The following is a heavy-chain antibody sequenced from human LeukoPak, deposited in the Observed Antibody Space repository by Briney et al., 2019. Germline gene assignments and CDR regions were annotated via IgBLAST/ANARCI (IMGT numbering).Heavy chain of an antibody. Sequence: ASVKVSCKASGGTFSSYAISWVRQAPGQGLEWMGIINPSGGSTSYAQKFQGRVTMTRDTSTSTVYMELSSLRSEDTAVYYCARDINTMVRGIVYWGQGTLVTVSS. CDR1: GGTFSSYA. J-gene: IGHJ4*02. D-gene: IGHD3-10*01. CDR2: INPSGGST. V-gene: IGHV1-46*01. CDR3: ARDINTMVRGIVY.